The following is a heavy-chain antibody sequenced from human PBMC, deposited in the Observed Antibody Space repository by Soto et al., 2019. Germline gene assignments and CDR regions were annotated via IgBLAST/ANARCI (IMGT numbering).Heavy chain of an antibody. CDR3: AKVRVGVYDSSGYYFVWFDY. Sequence: QPGGSLRLSXAASGFTFSSYAMSWVRQAPGKGLEWVSAISGSGGSTYYADSVKGRFTISRDNSKNTLYLQMNSLRAEDTAVYYCAKVRVGVYDSSGYYFVWFDYWGQGTLVTVSS. D-gene: IGHD3-22*01. CDR2: ISGSGGST. J-gene: IGHJ4*02. CDR1: GFTFSSYA. V-gene: IGHV3-23*01.